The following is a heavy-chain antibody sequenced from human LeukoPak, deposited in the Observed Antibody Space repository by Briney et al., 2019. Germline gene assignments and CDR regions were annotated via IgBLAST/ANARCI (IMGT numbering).Heavy chain of an antibody. Sequence: GGSLRLSCAASGFTFSDFSMNWVRQAPGKGLEWVSSISGGGGRTYYADSVKGRFTISRDNSKNTLYLQMNSLRAEDTAVYYCAKYDGEATNLYLDYWGQGTLFTESS. V-gene: IGHV3-23*01. CDR3: AKYDGEATNLYLDY. CDR2: ISGGGGRT. J-gene: IGHJ4*02. CDR1: GFTFSDFS. D-gene: IGHD1-14*01.